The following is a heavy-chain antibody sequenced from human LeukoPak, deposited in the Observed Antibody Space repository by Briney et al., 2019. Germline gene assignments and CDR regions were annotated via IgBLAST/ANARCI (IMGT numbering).Heavy chain of an antibody. CDR1: GFPFSSHG. Sequence: SLRLSCAASGFPFSSHGMSWVRQAPGKGPEWVSSISSGGDYTFYADSVRGRFTIFRDNSKNTMYLQMNSPRVGDTAVYYCAKIGVIGHWYYDLWGRGTLVTVSS. D-gene: IGHD3/OR15-3a*01. J-gene: IGHJ2*01. CDR2: ISSGGDYT. V-gene: IGHV3-23*01. CDR3: AKIGVIGHWYYDL.